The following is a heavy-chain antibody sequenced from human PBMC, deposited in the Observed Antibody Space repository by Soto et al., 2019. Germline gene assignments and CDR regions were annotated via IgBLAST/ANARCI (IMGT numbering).Heavy chain of an antibody. V-gene: IGHV3-23*01. D-gene: IGHD1-7*01. CDR3: AKFGDDWNYDKNYDYYMYV. CDR1: GFTFSSYA. CDR2: GSGSGGST. Sequence: EVQLLESGGGLVQPGGSLRLSCAASGFTFSSYAMSWVRQAPGKGLEWVSAGSGSGGSTYYAYSVKGRFTISRDNSKNTLYLQMNSLRAEATAVSYCAKFGDDWNYDKNYDYYMYVWGKGTTVTVSS. J-gene: IGHJ6*03.